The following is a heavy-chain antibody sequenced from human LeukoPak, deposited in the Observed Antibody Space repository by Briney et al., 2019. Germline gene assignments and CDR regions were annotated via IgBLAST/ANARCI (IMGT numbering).Heavy chain of an antibody. CDR3: ASSASTYYYDSSGYYYDY. Sequence: PGGSLRLSCAASGFTFASYGMHWVRQAPGKGLEWVAFIRFDGTNEYYTDSVKGRFTISRDTSKKTLYLQMNSLRAEDTAVYYCASSASTYYYDSSGYYYDYWGQGTLVTVSS. CDR2: IRFDGTNE. CDR1: GFTFASYG. V-gene: IGHV3-30*02. D-gene: IGHD3-22*01. J-gene: IGHJ4*02.